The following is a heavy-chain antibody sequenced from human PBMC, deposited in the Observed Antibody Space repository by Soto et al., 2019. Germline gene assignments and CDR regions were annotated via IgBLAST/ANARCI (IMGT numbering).Heavy chain of an antibody. Sequence: GGSLRLSCAASGFTFSSYSMNWVRQAPGKGLEWVSSISSSSSYIYYADSVKGRFTISRDNAKNSLYLQMNSLRAEDTAVYYCARFPDGYCSGGSCYPDYWGQGTLVTVSS. V-gene: IGHV3-21*01. CDR2: ISSSSSYI. J-gene: IGHJ4*02. D-gene: IGHD2-15*01. CDR3: ARFPDGYCSGGSCYPDY. CDR1: GFTFSSYS.